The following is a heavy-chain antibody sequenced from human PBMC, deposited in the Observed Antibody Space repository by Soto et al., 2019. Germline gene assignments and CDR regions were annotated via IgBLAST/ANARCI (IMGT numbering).Heavy chain of an antibody. V-gene: IGHV4-34*01. D-gene: IGHD2-2*02. Sequence: QVQLQQWGAGLLKPSETLSLTCAVYGGSFSGYYWSWIRQPPGKGLEWIGEINHSGSTNYNPSLKIRVTISVDTSKNQFSLKLSSVTAADTAVYYCARGPEKRYCSSTSCYNYFDYWGQGTLVTVSS. J-gene: IGHJ4*02. CDR3: ARGPEKRYCSSTSCYNYFDY. CDR1: GGSFSGYY. CDR2: INHSGST.